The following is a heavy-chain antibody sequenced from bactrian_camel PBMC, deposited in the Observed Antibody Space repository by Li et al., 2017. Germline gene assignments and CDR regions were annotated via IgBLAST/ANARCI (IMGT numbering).Heavy chain of an antibody. CDR2: VYPGASNT. V-gene: IGHV3S40*01. J-gene: IGHJ4*01. D-gene: IGHD4*01. Sequence: VQLVESGGGSVQAGGSLRLSCAVSGYPYIGTCLGWFRQAPGKDREGVAAVYPGASNTYYADSVKGRFTISQDNAKNTVYLQMDSLKPEDTAVYYCAAEREFSDDDDPYCGGQGTQVTVS. CDR3: AAEREFSDDDDPYC. CDR1: GYPYIGTC.